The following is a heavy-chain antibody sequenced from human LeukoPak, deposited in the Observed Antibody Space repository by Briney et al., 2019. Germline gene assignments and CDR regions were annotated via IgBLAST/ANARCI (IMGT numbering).Heavy chain of an antibody. CDR3: ARAGYYYESSGTAYYFDY. J-gene: IGHJ4*02. V-gene: IGHV1-2*02. CDR2: INPNSGGT. Sequence: ASVKVSCKASGYTFTGYYMHWVRQAPGQGLEWMGWINPNSGGTNYAQKFQGRVTMTRDTSISTAYMELSRLRSDDTAGYYCARAGYYYESSGTAYYFDYWGQGTLVTVSS. D-gene: IGHD3-22*01. CDR1: GYTFTGYY.